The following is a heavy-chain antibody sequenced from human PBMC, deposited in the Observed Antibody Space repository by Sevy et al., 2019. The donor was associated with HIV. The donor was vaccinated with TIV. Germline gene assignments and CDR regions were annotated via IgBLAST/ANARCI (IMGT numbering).Heavy chain of an antibody. CDR2: ISSSGSTI. D-gene: IGHD3-3*01. CDR3: ARGFMGADYYYGMDV. Sequence: GGSLRLSCAASRFTFSDYYMSWIRQAPGKGLEWLSYISSSGSTIYYADSVKGRFTISRDNAKNSLYLQMNSLRDEDTAVYYCARGFMGADYYYGMDVWGQGTTVTVSS. CDR1: RFTFSDYY. J-gene: IGHJ6*02. V-gene: IGHV3-11*04.